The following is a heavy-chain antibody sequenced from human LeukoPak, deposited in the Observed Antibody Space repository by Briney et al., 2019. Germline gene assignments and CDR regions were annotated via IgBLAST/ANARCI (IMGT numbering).Heavy chain of an antibody. CDR1: GFTFSSYA. D-gene: IGHD2-2*01. CDR2: ISYDGSNK. V-gene: IGHV3-30*04. J-gene: IGHJ6*03. Sequence: GGSLRLSCAASGFTFSSYAMHWVRQAPGKGLEWVAVISYDGSNKYYADSVKGRFTISRDNSKNTLYLQMNSLRAEDTAVYYCAKGLKDIVVVPAGRRHYMDVWGKGTTVTISS. CDR3: AKGLKDIVVVPAGRRHYMDV.